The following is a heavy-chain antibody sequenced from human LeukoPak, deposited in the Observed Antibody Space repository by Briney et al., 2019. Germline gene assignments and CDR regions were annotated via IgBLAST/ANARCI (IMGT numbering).Heavy chain of an antibody. D-gene: IGHD5-12*01. V-gene: IGHV3-20*04. CDR3: ARVSGYHYRKNFDY. Sequence: PGGSLRLSCAASGFTFDDYGMSWVRHAPGKGLEWVSGINWNGGSTGYADSVKGRFTISRDNAKNSLFLQMNSLRAEDTALYYCARVSGYHYRKNFDYWGQGTLVTVSS. CDR1: GFTFDDYG. J-gene: IGHJ4*02. CDR2: INWNGGST.